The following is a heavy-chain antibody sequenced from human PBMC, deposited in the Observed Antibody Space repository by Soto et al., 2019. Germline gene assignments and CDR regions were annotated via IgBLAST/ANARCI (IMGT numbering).Heavy chain of an antibody. V-gene: IGHV3-7*01. J-gene: IGHJ4*02. CDR2: IKQDGSEK. D-gene: IGHD5-18*01. Sequence: GGSLRLSCAASGFTFSSYWMSWVRQAPGKGLEWVANIKQDGSEKYYVDSVKGRFTISRDNAKNSLYLQMNSLRAEDTAVYYCARDLDTAMELVDYWGQGTLVTVSS. CDR3: ARDLDTAMELVDY. CDR1: GFTFSSYW.